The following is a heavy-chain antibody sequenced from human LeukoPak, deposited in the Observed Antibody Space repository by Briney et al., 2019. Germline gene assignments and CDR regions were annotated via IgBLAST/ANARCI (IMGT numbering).Heavy chain of an antibody. Sequence: GGSLRLSCAASGFTFSSYAMSWVRQAPGKGLEWVSAISGSGGSTYYADSVKGRFTISRDNSKNTLYLQMNSLRAEDTAVYYCAKSRFPAAKSVLRYYGYWGQGTLVTVSS. CDR3: AKSRFPAAKSVLRYYGY. CDR2: ISGSGGST. D-gene: IGHD3-9*01. J-gene: IGHJ4*02. V-gene: IGHV3-23*01. CDR1: GFTFSSYA.